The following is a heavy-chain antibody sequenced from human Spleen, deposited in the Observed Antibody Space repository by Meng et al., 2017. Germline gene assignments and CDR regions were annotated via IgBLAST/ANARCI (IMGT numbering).Heavy chain of an antibody. CDR3: ARVGLEIDY. V-gene: IGHV4-34*01. CDR1: GGSFSGYY. CDR2: INHSGST. Sequence: QVQLQQWGAGPLKLSETLSLTGAVYGGSFSGYYWSWIRQPPGKGLEWIGEINHSGSTNYNPSLKSRVTISVDTSKNQFSLKLSSVTAADTAVYYCARVGLEIDYWGQGTLVTVSS. J-gene: IGHJ4*02.